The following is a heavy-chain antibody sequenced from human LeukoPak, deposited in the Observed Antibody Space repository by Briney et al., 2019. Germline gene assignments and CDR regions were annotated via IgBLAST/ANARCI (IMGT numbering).Heavy chain of an antibody. V-gene: IGHV4-61*01. CDR3: AREPVGYNWFDP. J-gene: IGHJ5*02. CDR2: IYYSGST. Sequence: SETLSLTCTVSGGSITSSSYFWGWIRQPPGKGLEWIGYIYYSGSTNYNPSLKSRVTISVDTSKNQFSLKLSSVTAADTAVYYCAREPVGYNWFDPWGQGTLVTVSS. CDR1: GGSITSSSYF. D-gene: IGHD4-23*01.